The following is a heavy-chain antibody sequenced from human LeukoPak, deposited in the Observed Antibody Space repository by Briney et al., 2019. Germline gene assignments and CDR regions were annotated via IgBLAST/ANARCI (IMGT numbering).Heavy chain of an antibody. CDR1: GSTLSSSW. D-gene: IGHD3-22*01. CDR3: AKETDYFDTGNFDY. CDR2: ISSGGGSR. J-gene: IGHJ4*02. V-gene: IGHV3-74*01. Sequence: AGGSLRLSCAASGSTLSSSWMHWVRQVPGRGLVWVSRISSGGGSRDYADSVKGRFTISRDNSKNTLYLQMNSLRAEDTAVYYCAKETDYFDTGNFDYWGQGTLVTVSS.